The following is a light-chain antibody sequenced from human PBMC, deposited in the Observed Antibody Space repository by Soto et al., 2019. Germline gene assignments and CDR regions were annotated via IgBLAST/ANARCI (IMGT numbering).Light chain of an antibody. Sequence: EVVFTQSPSTLSLSLGERATLSCRASQSVSTYLSWYQQKPGQTPRLLIYDASNRTTGVPARFSGSGSLTDFILTISSLQYEYFAVYYCQQRRNWVTLGGGTRVEIK. V-gene: IGKV3-11*01. CDR3: QQRRNWVT. CDR1: QSVSTY. J-gene: IGKJ4*01. CDR2: DAS.